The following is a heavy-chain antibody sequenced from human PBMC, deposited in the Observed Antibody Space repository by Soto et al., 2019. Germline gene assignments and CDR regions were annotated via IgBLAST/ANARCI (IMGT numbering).Heavy chain of an antibody. J-gene: IGHJ5*02. CDR3: ARVPVNYYGSGSYYRITQRFDP. CDR2: IYYSGKT. D-gene: IGHD3-10*01. Sequence: SETLSLTCTVSGGSITSSGYYWAWIRQSPGKGLEWIGSIYYSGKTYYNPSLKSRVALSVDTPMNQFSLKLSSVTAADTAVYYCARVPVNYYGSGSYYRITQRFDPWGQGTLVTVSS. CDR1: GGSITSSGYY. V-gene: IGHV4-39*01.